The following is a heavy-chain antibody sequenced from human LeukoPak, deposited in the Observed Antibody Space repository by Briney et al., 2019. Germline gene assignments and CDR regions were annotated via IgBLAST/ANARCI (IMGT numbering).Heavy chain of an antibody. D-gene: IGHD6-6*01. CDR1: GFTFNTYA. CDR3: AKGKGSSSSSIDW. V-gene: IGHV3-23*01. J-gene: IGHJ4*02. Sequence: GGSLRLSCAASGFTFNTYAMSWVRQAPGKGLEWISAISGSGGSTYYADSVKGRFTISRDNSKNTLYLQIHSLRAEDTAVYYCAKGKGSSSSSIDWWDQGTLVTVSS. CDR2: ISGSGGST.